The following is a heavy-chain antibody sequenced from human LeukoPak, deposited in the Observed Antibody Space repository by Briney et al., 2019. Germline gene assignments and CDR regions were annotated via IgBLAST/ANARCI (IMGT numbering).Heavy chain of an antibody. J-gene: IGHJ4*02. D-gene: IGHD3-10*01. CDR1: GYTFTRYY. Sequence: ASVKVSCKASGYTFTRYYVHWVRQAPGQGLDWMGIINPGGGSTSYAQKFQGRVTMTRDTSTSTVYMELSSLRSEDTAVYYCANLSPYGSGSDRDYWGQGTLVTVSS. CDR3: ANLSPYGSGSDRDY. V-gene: IGHV1-46*01. CDR2: INPGGGST.